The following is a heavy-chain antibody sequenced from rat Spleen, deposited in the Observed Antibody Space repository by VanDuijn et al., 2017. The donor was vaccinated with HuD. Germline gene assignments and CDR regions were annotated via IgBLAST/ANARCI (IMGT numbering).Heavy chain of an antibody. J-gene: IGHJ3*01. CDR3: ATSGNGFAY. CDR1: GFTFSDYY. D-gene: IGHD4-3*01. CDR2: ISSGGGTT. Sequence: EVKLVESGGGLVQPGRSLKLSCAASGFTFSDYYMAWVRQAPKKGLEWVASISSGGGTTYYRDSVKGRFTISRDNAKTTQYLQMDSLRSEDTATYYCATSGNGFAYWGQGTLVTVSS. V-gene: IGHV5-25*01.